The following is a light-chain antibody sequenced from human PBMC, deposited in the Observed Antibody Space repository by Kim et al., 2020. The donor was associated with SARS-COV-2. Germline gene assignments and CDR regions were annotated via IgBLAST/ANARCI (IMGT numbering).Light chain of an antibody. CDR2: DVS. CDR1: RADIGAYSY. V-gene: IGLV2-11*01. J-gene: IGLJ1*01. Sequence: GQSVTISCTGSRADIGAYSYVSWYQHHPGKAPKVIIFDVSKRPSGVPDRFSGSKSDNTASLTISGLQTDDEAEYYCCSYAGSYTYVFGGGTKVTVL. CDR3: CSYAGSYTYV.